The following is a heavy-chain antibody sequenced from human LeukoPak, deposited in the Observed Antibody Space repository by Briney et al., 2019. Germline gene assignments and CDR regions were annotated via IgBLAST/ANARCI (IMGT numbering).Heavy chain of an antibody. CDR2: ISGSGGST. CDR1: GFTFSSYA. V-gene: IGHV3-23*01. J-gene: IGHJ6*03. D-gene: IGHD3-10*01. CDR3: AKGGSGSYPYYYYYMDV. Sequence: GGSLRLSCAASGFTFSSYAMSWVRQAPGKGLECVSAISGSGGSTYYADSVKGRFTISRDNSKNTLYLQMNSLRAEDTAVYYCAKGGSGSYPYYYYYMDVWGKGTTVTVSS.